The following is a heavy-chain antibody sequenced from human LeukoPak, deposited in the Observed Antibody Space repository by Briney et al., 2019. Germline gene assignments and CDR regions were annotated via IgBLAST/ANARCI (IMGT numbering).Heavy chain of an antibody. CDR2: ISYDGSNK. CDR3: AKGPKYDILSHFDY. CDR1: GFSFSNYG. V-gene: IGHV3-30*18. D-gene: IGHD3-9*01. Sequence: PGRSLRLSCAASGFSFSNYGMHWVRQAPGKGLEWVAVISYDGSNKYYADSVKGRFTISRDNSKNTLYLEMNSLRAEDTAVYYCAKGPKYDILSHFDYWGQGTLVTVSS. J-gene: IGHJ4*02.